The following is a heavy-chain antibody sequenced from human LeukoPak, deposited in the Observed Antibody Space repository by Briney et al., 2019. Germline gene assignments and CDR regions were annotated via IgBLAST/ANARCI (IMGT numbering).Heavy chain of an antibody. J-gene: IGHJ3*02. CDR1: GGSISSGVAY. Sequence: SRTLSLTCTVSGGSISSGVAYWSWIRQHPGKGLEWIGYIYYSGSTYYNPSLKSRVTISVDTSKNQFSLKLTPVTAADTAVYYCATSGYGRDAFDIWGQGTMVTVSS. CDR3: ATSGYGRDAFDI. D-gene: IGHD5-12*01. CDR2: IYYSGST. V-gene: IGHV4-31*03.